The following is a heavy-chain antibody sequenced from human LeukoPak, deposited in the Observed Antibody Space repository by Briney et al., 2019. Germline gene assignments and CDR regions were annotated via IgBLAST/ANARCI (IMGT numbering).Heavy chain of an antibody. J-gene: IGHJ4*02. CDR2: ISAYNGNT. Sequence: ASVKVSCKASGYTFTSYGISWVRQAPGQGLEWMGWISAYNGNTNYAQKLQGRVTMIRDTSTSTAYMELRSLRSDDTAVYYCARAGYYDSSGYYSYYFDYWGQGTLVTVSS. CDR3: ARAGYYDSSGYYSYYFDY. V-gene: IGHV1-18*01. D-gene: IGHD3-22*01. CDR1: GYTFTSYG.